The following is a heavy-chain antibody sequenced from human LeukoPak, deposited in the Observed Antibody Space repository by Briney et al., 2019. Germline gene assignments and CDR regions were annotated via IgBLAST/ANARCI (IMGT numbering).Heavy chain of an antibody. CDR1: GGTFSSYA. CDR2: IIPIFGTA. V-gene: IGHV1-69*13. CDR3: ARARLYYYDSSGYHPLGAFDI. J-gene: IGHJ3*02. Sequence: SVKVSCKASGGTFSSYAISWVRQAPGQGLEWMGGIIPIFGTANYAQKFQGRVTITPDESTSTAYMELCSLRSDDTAGCYCARARLYYYDSSGYHPLGAFDIWGQGKMVTVSS. D-gene: IGHD3-22*01.